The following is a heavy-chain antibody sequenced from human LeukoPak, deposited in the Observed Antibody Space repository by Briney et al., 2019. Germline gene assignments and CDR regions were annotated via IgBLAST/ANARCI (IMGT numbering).Heavy chain of an antibody. CDR2: ISGSGGST. Sequence: GGSLRLSCAASGFTFSSYAMSWVRQAPGKGLEWVSAISGSGGSTYYADSVKGRFTISRDNSKNTLYLQMNSLRAEDTAVYYCARWAYYGSGYNWFDPWGQGTLVTVSS. CDR1: GFTFSSYA. V-gene: IGHV3-23*01. J-gene: IGHJ5*02. CDR3: ARWAYYGSGYNWFDP. D-gene: IGHD3-10*01.